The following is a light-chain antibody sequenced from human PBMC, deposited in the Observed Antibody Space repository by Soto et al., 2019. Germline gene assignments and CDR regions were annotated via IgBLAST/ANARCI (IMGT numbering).Light chain of an antibody. J-gene: IGKJ1*01. CDR1: HTISSSY. CDR2: AIS. V-gene: IGKV3-20*01. CDR3: QQYDSSPRT. Sequence: ENVLTQSPGTLSLSPGQRATLSCRASHTISSSYLVWYQQKPGQAPRLLIYAISDRATGVPDRFRGSGSGTDFTLTITRLEPEDFAVYFCQQYDSSPRTFGQGTKVEIK.